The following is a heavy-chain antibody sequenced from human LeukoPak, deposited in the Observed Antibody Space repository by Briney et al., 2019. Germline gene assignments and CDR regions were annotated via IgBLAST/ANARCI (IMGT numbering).Heavy chain of an antibody. CDR2: FYTSGTT. V-gene: IGHV4-4*07. CDR1: GGSISSYY. Sequence: RTSETLSLTCTVSGGSISSYYWSWIRQPAGKGLEWIGRFYTSGTTNYNPSLKSRVAMSVDTSKNQFSLKLNSVTAADTAVYFCARDYYGSGRFDPWGQGTLVTVSS. D-gene: IGHD3-10*01. J-gene: IGHJ5*02. CDR3: ARDYYGSGRFDP.